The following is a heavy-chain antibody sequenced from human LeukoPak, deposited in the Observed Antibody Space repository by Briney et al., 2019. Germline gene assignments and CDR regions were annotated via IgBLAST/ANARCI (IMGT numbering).Heavy chain of an antibody. J-gene: IGHJ4*02. CDR2: LYYSGSI. CDR1: GGSISSCC. CDR3: AGFPYSGISHYFDY. V-gene: IGHV4-59*01. D-gene: IGHD1-26*01. Sequence: SETLSLTCSVSGGSISSCCWSWIRQPPGKGLEWIGHLYYSGSISYNSSLKSRVTISVDTSKNQFSLKLTSVTAADTAVYYCAGFPYSGISHYFDYWGQGTPVTVSS.